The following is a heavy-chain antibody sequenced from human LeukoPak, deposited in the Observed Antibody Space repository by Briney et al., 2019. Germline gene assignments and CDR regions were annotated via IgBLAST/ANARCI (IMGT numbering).Heavy chain of an antibody. J-gene: IGHJ6*03. D-gene: IGHD2-2*01. Sequence: SETLSLTCAVYGGSFSGYYWSWIRQPPGKGLEWIGEINHSGSTNYNPSLKSRVTISVDTSKNQFSLKLSSVTAADTAVYYCARYGGRGVPAAQQYYYMDVWGKGTTVTISS. CDR3: ARYGGRGVPAAQQYYYMDV. V-gene: IGHV4-34*01. CDR1: GGSFSGYY. CDR2: INHSGST.